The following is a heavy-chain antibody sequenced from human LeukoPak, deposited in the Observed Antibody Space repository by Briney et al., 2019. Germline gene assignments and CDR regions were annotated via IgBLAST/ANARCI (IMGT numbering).Heavy chain of an antibody. CDR3: ARDGVAVAGTRYYYFYMDV. Sequence: SETLSLTCTVSGGSISSHYWSWNRQPPGKGLEWIGYIYYSGSTNYNHSLKSRVTISVDTSKNQFSLKLSSVTAADTAVYYCARDGVAVAGTRYYYFYMDVWGKGTTVTVSS. D-gene: IGHD6-19*01. CDR2: IYYSGST. J-gene: IGHJ6*03. CDR1: GGSISSHY. V-gene: IGHV4-59*11.